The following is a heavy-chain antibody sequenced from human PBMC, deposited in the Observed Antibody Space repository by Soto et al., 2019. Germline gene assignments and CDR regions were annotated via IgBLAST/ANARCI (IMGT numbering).Heavy chain of an antibody. Sequence: TVACGKSIDHYWSWIRQPPGKGLEWIGYIYYSGSTNYNLSLKSRVTISVDTSKNQFSLKLSSVTAADTAVYYCARRYGSAFDIWGQGTMVTGSS. CDR1: CGKSIDHY. V-gene: IGHV4-59*11. CDR3: ARRYGSAFDI. J-gene: IGHJ3*02. CDR2: IYYSGST. D-gene: IGHD3-10*01.